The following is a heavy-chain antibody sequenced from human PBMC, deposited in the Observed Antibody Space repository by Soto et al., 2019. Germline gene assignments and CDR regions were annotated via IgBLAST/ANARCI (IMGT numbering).Heavy chain of an antibody. CDR1: GFTFGDYA. Sequence: PGGSLRLSCTASGFTFGDYAMSWFRQAPGKGLEWVGFIRSKAYGGTTEYAASVKGRFTISRDDSKSIAYLQMNSLKTEDTAVNYCTREVGATFYYYYGMDVWGQGTTVTVSS. CDR2: IRSKAYGGTT. CDR3: TREVGATFYYYYGMDV. V-gene: IGHV3-49*03. D-gene: IGHD1-26*01. J-gene: IGHJ6*02.